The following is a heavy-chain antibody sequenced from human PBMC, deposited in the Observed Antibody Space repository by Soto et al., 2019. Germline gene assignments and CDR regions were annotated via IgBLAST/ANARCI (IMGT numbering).Heavy chain of an antibody. CDR2: ISSSSSTI. J-gene: IGHJ3*02. V-gene: IGHV3-48*02. D-gene: IGHD3-22*01. CDR3: ARGLSSGYWDDAFDI. CDR1: GFTFSSYS. Sequence: EVQLVESGGGLVQPGGSLRLSCAASGFTFSSYSMNWVRQAPGKGQEWVSYISSSSSTIYYADSVKGRFTISRDNAKNSLYLQMNSLRDEDTAVYYCARGLSSGYWDDAFDIWGQGTMVTVSS.